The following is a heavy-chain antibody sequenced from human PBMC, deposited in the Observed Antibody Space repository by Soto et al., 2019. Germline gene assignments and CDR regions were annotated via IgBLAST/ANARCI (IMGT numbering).Heavy chain of an antibody. CDR2: IYYSGST. J-gene: IGHJ6*03. Sequence: SETLSLTCTVSGGSISSSSYYWGWIRQPPGKGLEWIGSIYYSGSTYYNPSLKSRVTISVDTSENQFSLKLSSVTAADTAVYYCARHTPYDFWSGYTSYYMDVWGKGTTVTVSS. D-gene: IGHD3-3*01. V-gene: IGHV4-39*01. CDR1: GGSISSSSYY. CDR3: ARHTPYDFWSGYTSYYMDV.